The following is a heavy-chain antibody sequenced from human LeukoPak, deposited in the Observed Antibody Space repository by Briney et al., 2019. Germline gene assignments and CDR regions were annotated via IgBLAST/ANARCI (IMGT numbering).Heavy chain of an antibody. V-gene: IGHV4-34*01. CDR3: ASTRFGVVTPWINRMDV. CDR1: GGSFSGYY. D-gene: IGHD3-3*01. Sequence: PSETLSLTCAVQGGSFSGYYWGWIRQPPGKGLEWIGEINDSGSTNYNPSLKSRVTISVDTSKNQFSLKLSSVTAADTAVYCCASTRFGVVTPWINRMDVWAKGPRSPSP. CDR2: INDSGST. J-gene: IGHJ6*02.